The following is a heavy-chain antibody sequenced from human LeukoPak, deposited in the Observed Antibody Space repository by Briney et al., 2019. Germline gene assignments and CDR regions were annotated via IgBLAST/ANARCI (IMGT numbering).Heavy chain of an antibody. CDR3: ARDPGVRWLVGFDY. Sequence: PGRSLRLSCAVSGFTFSTYGMHWARQAPGKGLEWVAVVWYDGSNKYYADSVKGRFSISRDNSKNTLYLEMNSLRAEDTAVYYCARDPGVRWLVGFDYWGQGTLVTVSS. D-gene: IGHD6-19*01. CDR2: VWYDGSNK. V-gene: IGHV3-33*01. J-gene: IGHJ4*02. CDR1: GFTFSTYG.